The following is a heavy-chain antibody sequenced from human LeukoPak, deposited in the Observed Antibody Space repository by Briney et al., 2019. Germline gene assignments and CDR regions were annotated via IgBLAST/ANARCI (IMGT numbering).Heavy chain of an antibody. CDR1: GFTFSRYD. Sequence: GGSLRLSCAASGFTFSRYDMHWVRQATGKGLEWVSGIGTAGDTYYAGSVKGRFTISRENAKNSLYLQMNSLTAGDTAVYYCAGAGSETQWRAFDFWGQGALITVFS. V-gene: IGHV3-13*01. J-gene: IGHJ4*02. CDR3: AGAGSETQWRAFDF. D-gene: IGHD6-19*01. CDR2: IGTAGDT.